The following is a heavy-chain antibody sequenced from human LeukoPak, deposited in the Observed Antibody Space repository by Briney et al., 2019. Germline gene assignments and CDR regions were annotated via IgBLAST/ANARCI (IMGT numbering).Heavy chain of an antibody. CDR2: IYPGDSDT. J-gene: IGHJ6*03. V-gene: IGHV5-51*01. D-gene: IGHD1-14*01. CDR3: ARLLGIGTIYYYYMDV. CDR1: GYSFTTYW. Sequence: GESLKISCKGSGYSFTTYWIGWVRQMPGKGLEWMGIIYPGDSDTRYSPSFQGQVTISADKSISTAYLQWSSLKASDIAMYYCARLLGIGTIYYYYMDVWGKGTTVTVSS.